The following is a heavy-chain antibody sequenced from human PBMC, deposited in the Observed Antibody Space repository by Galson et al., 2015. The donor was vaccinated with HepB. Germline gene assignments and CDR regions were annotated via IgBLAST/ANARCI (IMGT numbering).Heavy chain of an antibody. CDR3: ARGDSSSWSPDYYYYHGMDA. CDR1: GGSFSGYY. V-gene: IGHV4-34*01. J-gene: IGHJ6*02. D-gene: IGHD6-13*01. Sequence: ETLSLTCAVYGGSFSGYYWSWIRQPPGKGLEWIGAINHRGNTNYNPSLKSRVSISVDTSKNQFSLKLSSLAAADTAVYYCARGDSSSWSPDYYYYHGMDAWGQGTTVTVSS. CDR2: INHRGNT.